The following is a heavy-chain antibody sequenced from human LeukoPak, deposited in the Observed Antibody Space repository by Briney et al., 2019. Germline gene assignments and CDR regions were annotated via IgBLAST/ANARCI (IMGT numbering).Heavy chain of an antibody. V-gene: IGHV1-18*01. CDR1: GYTFTSYG. Sequence: ASVKASCKASGYTFTSYGISWVRQAPGQGLEWMGWISAYNGNTNYAQKLQGRVTMTTDTSTSTVYMELRSLRSDDTAVYYCARDRSGEPYYYDTDFDYWGQGTLVTVSS. CDR2: ISAYNGNT. CDR3: ARDRSGEPYYYDTDFDY. J-gene: IGHJ4*02. D-gene: IGHD3-22*01.